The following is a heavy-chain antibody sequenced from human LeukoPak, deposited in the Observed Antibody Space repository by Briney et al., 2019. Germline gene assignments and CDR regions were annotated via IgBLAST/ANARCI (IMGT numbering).Heavy chain of an antibody. CDR1: GFTFSSYS. D-gene: IGHD6-19*01. CDR3: ARDPAGAGIYYDY. Sequence: GGSLRLSCAASGFTFSSYSMNWVRQAPGKGLEWISYISSGSSTIYYADSVKGRFTISRDNAKNSLYLQMNSLRAEDTAVYYCARDPAGAGIYYDYWGQGTLVTVSS. J-gene: IGHJ4*02. V-gene: IGHV3-48*01. CDR2: ISSGSSTI.